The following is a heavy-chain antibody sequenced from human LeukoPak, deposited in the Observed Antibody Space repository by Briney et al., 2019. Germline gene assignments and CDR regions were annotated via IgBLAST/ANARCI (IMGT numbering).Heavy chain of an antibody. D-gene: IGHD3-22*01. J-gene: IGHJ4*02. CDR1: GFTFSSYG. CDR3: ARPGHGNYGPVGY. CDR2: ICGSGGST. Sequence: GGSLRLSCAASGFTFSSYGMSWVRQAPGKGLEWVSAICGSGGSTYYADSVKGRFTISRDNSKNTLFLEMSNLRPEDTAVYYCARPGHGNYGPVGYWGQGTLVTVSS. V-gene: IGHV3-23*01.